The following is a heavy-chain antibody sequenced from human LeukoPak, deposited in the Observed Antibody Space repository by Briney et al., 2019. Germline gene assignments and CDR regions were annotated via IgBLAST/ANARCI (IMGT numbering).Heavy chain of an antibody. CDR1: GYRFTSYW. J-gene: IGHJ5*02. V-gene: IGHV5-51*01. D-gene: IGHD2-8*02. CDR2: IYPGDSHT. Sequence: CKGXGYRFTSYWIGWVRQMPGKGLEGMGIIYPGDSHTRYSPSFQLQVTISADKSITTAYLQWSSLKASDTAMYYCARILLVGFDPWGQGTLVTVSS. CDR3: ARILLVGFDP.